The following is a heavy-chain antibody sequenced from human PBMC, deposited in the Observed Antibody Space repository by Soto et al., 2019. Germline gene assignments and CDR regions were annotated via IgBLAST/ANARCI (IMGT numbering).Heavy chain of an antibody. Sequence: EVQLVESGGGLVQPGGSLRLSCEASGFTFRNYDMHWVRQGTGKGLEWVSGISAAGDPDYADSVEGRFTISRENAQNSFFLQMNSLRVGDTAVYYCARTDRDVYGLDVWGQGPTVIAS. CDR1: GFTFRNYD. V-gene: IGHV3-13*05. CDR3: ARTDRDVYGLDV. J-gene: IGHJ6*02. CDR2: ISAAGDP.